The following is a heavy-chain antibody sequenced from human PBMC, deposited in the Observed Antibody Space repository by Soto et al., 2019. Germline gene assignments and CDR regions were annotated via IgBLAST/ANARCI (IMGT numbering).Heavy chain of an antibody. J-gene: IGHJ4*02. V-gene: IGHV4-30-4*01. Sequence: QVQLQESGPGLVKPSQTLSLTCTVSGGSISSGDYYWSWIRPPPGKGLEWIGYIYYSGSTYYNQSLTSRVTRAADTSKNRFSLKLSSVTAADPAVYYCARVNETADPSFDYWGQGTLVTVSS. CDR2: IYYSGST. CDR3: ARVNETADPSFDY. CDR1: GGSISSGDYY.